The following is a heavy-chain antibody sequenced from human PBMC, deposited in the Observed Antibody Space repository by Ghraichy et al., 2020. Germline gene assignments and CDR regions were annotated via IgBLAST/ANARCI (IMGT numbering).Heavy chain of an antibody. V-gene: IGHV3-23*01. CDR2: ISGSGGST. Sequence: AGSLRLSCAASGFTFSSYAMSWVRQAPGKGLEWVSAISGSGGSTYYADSVKGRFTISRDNSKNTLYLQMNSLRAEDTAVYYCAKDLLLWFGESTYDYWGQGTLVTVSS. D-gene: IGHD3-10*01. CDR1: GFTFSSYA. CDR3: AKDLLLWFGESTYDY. J-gene: IGHJ4*02.